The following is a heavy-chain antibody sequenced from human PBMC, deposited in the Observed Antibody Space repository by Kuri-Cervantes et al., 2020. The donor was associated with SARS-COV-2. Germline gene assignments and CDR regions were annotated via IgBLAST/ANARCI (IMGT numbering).Heavy chain of an antibody. D-gene: IGHD6-6*01. J-gene: IGHJ5*01. Sequence: GESLKIFCAASGFTFSSCAMHWVRLAPGKGLEWVAFISYDGSNEYYADSVRGRFTISRDNSNNTLYLQVNRLRAEDTALYYCAKDRVGVLDSWGQGTQVTVSS. V-gene: IGHV3-30*01. CDR2: ISYDGSNE. CDR1: GFTFSSCA. CDR3: AKDRVGVLDS.